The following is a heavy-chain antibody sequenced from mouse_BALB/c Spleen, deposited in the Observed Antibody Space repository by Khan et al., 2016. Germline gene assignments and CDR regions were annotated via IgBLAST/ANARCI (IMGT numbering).Heavy chain of an antibody. CDR2: INTYSGDS. CDR3: ARYRYYYGSSRYFDV. J-gene: IGHJ1*01. CDR1: GYTFTNYG. D-gene: IGHD1-1*01. V-gene: IGHV9-3-1*01. Sequence: QIQLVQSGPELKKPGKTVKISCKASGYTFTNYGMNWVKQAPGKGLKWMGWINTYSGDSTYADDFKGRFAFSLDTSANTAYLKINNLHTEDTATYFCARYRYYYGSSRYFDVWGAGTTVTVSS.